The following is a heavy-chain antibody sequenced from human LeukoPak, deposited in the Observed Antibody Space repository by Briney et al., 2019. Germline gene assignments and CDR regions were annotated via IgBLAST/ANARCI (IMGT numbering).Heavy chain of an antibody. D-gene: IGHD2-21*01. V-gene: IGHV4-4*09. CDR2: INTRGET. J-gene: IGHJ4*02. CDR1: GVSMSAYQ. CDR3: ATSNDAKIAPFDH. Sequence: PSETLSLTCTVSGVSMSAYQWSWVRQSPEKGLEWIGCINTRGETSYNPSLKSRVTTSVDTSKSQFSLRLTSVTAADTAVYYCATSNDAKIAPFDHWGQGAPVTVSS.